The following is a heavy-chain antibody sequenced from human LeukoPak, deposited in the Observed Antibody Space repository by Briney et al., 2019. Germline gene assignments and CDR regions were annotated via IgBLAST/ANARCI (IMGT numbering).Heavy chain of an antibody. CDR1: GGSISSGGYY. D-gene: IGHD3-22*01. Sequence: PSETLSLTCTVSGGSISSGGYYWSWIRQHPGTGLEWIGYIYYSGSTYYNPSLKSRVTISVDTSKNQFSLKLSSVTAADTAVYYCARDLATDYYDSSGDGAFDIWGQGTMVTVSS. CDR2: IYYSGST. V-gene: IGHV4-31*03. J-gene: IGHJ3*02. CDR3: ARDLATDYYDSSGDGAFDI.